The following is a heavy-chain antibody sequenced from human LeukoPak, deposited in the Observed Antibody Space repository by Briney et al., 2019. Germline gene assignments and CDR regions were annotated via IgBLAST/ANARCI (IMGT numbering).Heavy chain of an antibody. V-gene: IGHV1-2*02. CDR3: ARDRHTRFITMVRGVIMAFDY. Sequence: GASVKVSCKASGYTFTGYYMHWVRQAPGQGLEWMGWINPNSGGTNYAQKFQGRVTMTRDTSISTAYMELSRLRSDDTAVYYCARDRHTRFITMVRGVIMAFDYWGQGTLVTVSS. CDR1: GYTFTGYY. CDR2: INPNSGGT. D-gene: IGHD3-10*01. J-gene: IGHJ4*02.